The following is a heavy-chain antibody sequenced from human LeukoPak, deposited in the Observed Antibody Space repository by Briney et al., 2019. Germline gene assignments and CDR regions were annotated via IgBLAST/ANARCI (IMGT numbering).Heavy chain of an antibody. D-gene: IGHD3-22*01. Sequence: GGSLRLSCAASGFTFSGYAVSWVRPPPGEGLEWGSAITTSGGTTYHPASVKGRFTITRAKSKTPPYLQMCRLRAQDSAVYHCARPYDSSGYYYAYWGQGTLVTVSS. CDR1: GFTFSGYA. CDR2: ITTSGGTT. CDR3: ARPYDSSGYYYAY. J-gene: IGHJ4*02. V-gene: IGHV3-23*01.